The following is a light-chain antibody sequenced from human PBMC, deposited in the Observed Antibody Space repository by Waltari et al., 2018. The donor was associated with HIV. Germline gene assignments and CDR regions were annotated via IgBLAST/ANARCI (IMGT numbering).Light chain of an antibody. CDR2: WAS. Sequence: DIVMTQSPDSLVVSLGERATINCKSSQSVLYSSNNKNYLAWYRPKPGQHPHLLISWASARESGVPDRFSGSGSGTDFTLAISSLQAEDVAVYYCQQYYDLPHTFGQGTKLEIK. V-gene: IGKV4-1*01. J-gene: IGKJ2*01. CDR3: QQYYDLPHT. CDR1: QSVLYSSNNKNY.